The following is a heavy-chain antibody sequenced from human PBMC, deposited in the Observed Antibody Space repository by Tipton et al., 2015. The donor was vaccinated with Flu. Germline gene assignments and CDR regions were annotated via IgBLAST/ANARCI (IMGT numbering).Heavy chain of an antibody. CDR1: GGPIGSSSYY. D-gene: IGHD2-15*01. J-gene: IGHJ5*02. CDR2: VYYTGSA. V-gene: IGHV4-39*07. Sequence: TLSLTCTVSGGPIGSSSYYWACIRQPPGKGLEWIANVYYTGSAYYNPSLKSRVTISVDTSKDQFSLNLSSVTAADTAVYYCARACGSGGNRWFDPWGQGALVTVSS. CDR3: ARACGSGGNRWFDP.